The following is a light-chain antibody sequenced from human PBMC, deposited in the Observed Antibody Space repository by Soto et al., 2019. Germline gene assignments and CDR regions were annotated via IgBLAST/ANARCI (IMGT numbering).Light chain of an antibody. Sequence: EIVLTQSPGTLSLSPGERATLSCRASQSVSSSYLAWYQQKPGQAPRLLIYGASSRATGIPDRFSGSGSGTYFTLTISRLEPEDVAVYYCQQYGSLWTFGQGTKVEIK. CDR3: QQYGSLWT. CDR1: QSVSSSY. V-gene: IGKV3-20*01. CDR2: GAS. J-gene: IGKJ1*01.